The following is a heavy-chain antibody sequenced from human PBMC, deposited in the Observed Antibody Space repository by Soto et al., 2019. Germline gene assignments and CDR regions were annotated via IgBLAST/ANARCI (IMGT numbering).Heavy chain of an antibody. D-gene: IGHD5-12*01. V-gene: IGHV3-49*03. CDR1: GFTFGGFA. CDR2: IRGRAYGGTS. J-gene: IGHJ4*02. CDR3: SRGGYSYETMPYYFDY. Sequence: PGGSLRLSCSGSGFTFGGFALGWFRHAPGKGLEWLGFIRGRAYGGTSEYAASVGDRFTFSRDDSKSVAYLQMYSLKAEDTAVYYCSRGGYSYETMPYYFDYWGQGTPVTVSS.